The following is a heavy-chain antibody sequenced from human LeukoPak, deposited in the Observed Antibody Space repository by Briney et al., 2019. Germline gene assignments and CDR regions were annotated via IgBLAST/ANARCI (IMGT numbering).Heavy chain of an antibody. CDR3: ARALRYFDWLED. Sequence: PGESLKISFKGSGXKFTSYCIGWVRQMPGKGLDWMGIIYPGDSDTRYSPSFQGQVTISADKSISTAYLQWSSLKASDTAMYYCARALRYFDWLEDWGQGTLVTVSS. V-gene: IGHV5-51*01. D-gene: IGHD3-9*01. J-gene: IGHJ4*02. CDR1: GXKFTSYC. CDR2: IYPGDSDT.